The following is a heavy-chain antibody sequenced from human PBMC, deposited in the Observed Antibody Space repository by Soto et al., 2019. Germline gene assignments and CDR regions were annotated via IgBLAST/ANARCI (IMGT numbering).Heavy chain of an antibody. CDR3: ARGILLDFWRVHHFDY. CDR2: INHSGST. J-gene: IGHJ4*02. Sequence: SETLSLTCAVYGGSFSGYYWSWIRQPPGKGLEWIGEINHSGSTNYNPSLKSRVTISVDTTKNQFSLKLSSVTAADTAVYYCARGILLDFWRVHHFDYWGQGTLVTVYS. CDR1: GGSFSGYY. V-gene: IGHV4-34*01. D-gene: IGHD3-3*01.